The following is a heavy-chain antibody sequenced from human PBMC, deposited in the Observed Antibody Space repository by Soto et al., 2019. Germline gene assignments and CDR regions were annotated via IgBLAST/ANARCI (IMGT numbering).Heavy chain of an antibody. Sequence: ASETLSLTCTVSGGSSSSYYWTWIRQSPGKGLEWIGYIYYSGSTDYNPSLRGRLAISIDTSKNQFSLRLNSMTAADTAVYYCAGRDCSGTNCYYLDYYYMDVWGKGTTVTVSS. CDR2: IYYSGST. CDR3: AGRDCSGTNCYYLDYYYMDV. D-gene: IGHD2-2*01. V-gene: IGHV4-59*08. J-gene: IGHJ6*03. CDR1: GGSSSSYY.